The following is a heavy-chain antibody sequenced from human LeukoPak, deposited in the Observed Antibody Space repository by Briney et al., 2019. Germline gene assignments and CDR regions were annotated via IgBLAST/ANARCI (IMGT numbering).Heavy chain of an antibody. V-gene: IGHV1-8*03. D-gene: IGHD6-19*01. J-gene: IGHJ4*02. CDR1: GYTFTSYD. CDR2: MNPNSGNT. Sequence: ASVKVSCKASGYTFTSYDINWVRQATGQGLEWMGWMNPNSGNTGYAQKFQGRVTITRNTSISTAYMELSSLRSEDTAVYYCARREGYSSGWYPQAYFDYWGQGTLVTVSS. CDR3: ARREGYSSGWYPQAYFDY.